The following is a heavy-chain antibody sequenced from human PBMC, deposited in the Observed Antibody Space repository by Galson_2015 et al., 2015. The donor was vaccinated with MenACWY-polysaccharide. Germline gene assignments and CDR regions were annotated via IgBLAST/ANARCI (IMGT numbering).Heavy chain of an antibody. Sequence: IIKQDGSAIHYMDSVRGRFTISRDNAKNSLYLQMNSLRAEDTAVYYCAGGSGYLIDDWGQGTVVTVSS. CDR3: AGGSGYLIDD. CDR2: IKQDGSAI. J-gene: IGHJ4*02. D-gene: IGHD2-2*03. V-gene: IGHV3-7*03.